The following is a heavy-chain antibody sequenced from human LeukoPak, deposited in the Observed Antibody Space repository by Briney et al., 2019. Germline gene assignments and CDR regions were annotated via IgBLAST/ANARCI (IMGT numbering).Heavy chain of an antibody. Sequence: GGSLRISCAASGFTFSGFWMSWVRQAPGKGLEWVANINEDGREKYYVDSVKGRFTISRDNAENSLYFQMNSLRAEDTAIYYCPRDRGHSGGAGCYRFYHFDSWGQGTLVTVSS. CDR2: INEDGREK. D-gene: IGHD2-15*01. CDR1: GFTFSGFW. CDR3: PRDRGHSGGAGCYRFYHFDS. V-gene: IGHV3-7*01. J-gene: IGHJ4*02.